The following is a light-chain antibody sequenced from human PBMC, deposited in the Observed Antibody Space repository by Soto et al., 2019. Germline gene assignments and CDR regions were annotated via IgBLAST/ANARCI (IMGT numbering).Light chain of an antibody. Sequence: SYELTQPLSVSVALGQTTRITCGGDNIGNKNVHWYQQRPGQAPVLVIYSDNNRTSGIPERFSGSNSGNTATLTINRAQVGDEAAYYCQVWDSSTVVFGGGTKLTVL. CDR1: NIGNKN. CDR3: QVWDSSTVV. CDR2: SDN. J-gene: IGLJ2*01. V-gene: IGLV3-9*01.